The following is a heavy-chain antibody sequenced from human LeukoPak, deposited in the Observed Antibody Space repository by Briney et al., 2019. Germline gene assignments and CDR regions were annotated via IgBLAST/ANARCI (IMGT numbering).Heavy chain of an antibody. CDR3: TRHLIGATPFDY. J-gene: IGHJ4*02. Sequence: GGSLRLSCAASGFTFSDSAFHWVRQASGKGLEWVGRIRSKPNNYATAYTASVKGRFTISRDDSKNTAHLQMNSLNTEDTAMYYCTRHLIGATPFDYWGQGTLVSVSS. CDR2: IRSKPNNYAT. CDR1: GFTFSDSA. V-gene: IGHV3-73*01. D-gene: IGHD4/OR15-4a*01.